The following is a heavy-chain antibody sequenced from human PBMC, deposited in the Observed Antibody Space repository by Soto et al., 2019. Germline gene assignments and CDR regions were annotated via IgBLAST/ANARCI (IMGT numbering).Heavy chain of an antibody. Sequence: QVQLVQSGAEVKKPGSSVKLSCKASGGTFSSYAISWVRQAPGQGLEWMGGIIPIFGTANYDQKFQGGVTITADESASTDYMELSRLRSEDTAVYYCARSYDSSGYYYYGMDVWCQGTTVTVSS. CDR2: IIPIFGTA. CDR1: GGTFSSYA. V-gene: IGHV1-69*01. J-gene: IGHJ6*02. CDR3: ARSYDSSGYYYYGMDV. D-gene: IGHD3-22*01.